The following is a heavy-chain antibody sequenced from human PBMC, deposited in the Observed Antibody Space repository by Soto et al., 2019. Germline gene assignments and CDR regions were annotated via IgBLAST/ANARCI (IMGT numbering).Heavy chain of an antibody. CDR3: ARETDYDFWSGYSYYMDV. J-gene: IGHJ6*03. CDR1: GFTFSSYS. Sequence: PGGSLRLSCAASGFTFSSYSMNWVRQAPGKGLEWVSYISSSSSTIYYADSVKGRFTISRDNAKNSLYLQMNSLRAEDTAVYYCARETDYDFWSGYSYYMDVWGKGTPVTVSS. D-gene: IGHD3-3*01. V-gene: IGHV3-48*01. CDR2: ISSSSSTI.